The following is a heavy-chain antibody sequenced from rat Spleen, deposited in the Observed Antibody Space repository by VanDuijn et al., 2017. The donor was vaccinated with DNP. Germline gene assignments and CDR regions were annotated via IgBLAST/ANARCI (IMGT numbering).Heavy chain of an antibody. J-gene: IGHJ2*01. Sequence: EVQLVESGGGLVQPGRSLKLSCAASGFTFSDYNMAWVRQAPKKGLEWVATIIYDGSSTYYRDSVKGRFTISRDNAKSTLYLQMDSLRSEDTATYYCATRPDTEGPRSFDYWGQGVMVTVSS. CDR1: GFTFSDYN. D-gene: IGHD1-11*01. CDR3: ATRPDTEGPRSFDY. CDR2: IIYDGSST. V-gene: IGHV5S10*01.